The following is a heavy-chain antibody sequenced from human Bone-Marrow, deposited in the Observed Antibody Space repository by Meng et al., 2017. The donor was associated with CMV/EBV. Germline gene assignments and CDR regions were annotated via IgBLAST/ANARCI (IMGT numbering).Heavy chain of an antibody. J-gene: IGHJ5*02. CDR3: ARDSGSSWYGGWFDP. CDR1: GGTFSSYA. CDR2: IIPIFGTS. Sequence: SVKVSCKASGGTFSSYAISWVRQAPGQGLEWMGGIIPIFGTSNYAQKLQGRVTITTDESTSTAYMELSRLRSEDTAVYYCARDSGSSWYGGWFDPWGQGNLVTVSS. V-gene: IGHV1-69*05. D-gene: IGHD6-13*01.